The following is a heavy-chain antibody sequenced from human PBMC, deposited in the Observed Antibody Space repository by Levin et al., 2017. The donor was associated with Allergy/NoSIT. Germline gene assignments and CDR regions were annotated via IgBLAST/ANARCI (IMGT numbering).Heavy chain of an antibody. Sequence: PSETLSLTCTVSGDSISGGSLYWSWIRQRPGKGLEWIGFIHHSGSAYYNPSLKSRLTMSLDTSKSQFSLRWTSVTVADTAVYYCARDECAWLGECYGMDVWGQGTTVIVSS. CDR1: GDSISGGSLY. CDR2: IHHSGSA. J-gene: IGHJ6*02. D-gene: IGHD3-10*01. CDR3: ARDECAWLGECYGMDV. V-gene: IGHV4-31*03.